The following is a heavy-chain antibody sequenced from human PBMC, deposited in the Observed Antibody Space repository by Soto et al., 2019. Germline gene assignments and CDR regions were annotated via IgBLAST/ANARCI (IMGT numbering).Heavy chain of an antibody. CDR1: GYTFTSYG. CDR2: ISAYNGNT. CDR3: ASFFCSSTSCYDYYYGMDV. Sequence: QVQLVQSGAEVKKPGASVKVSCKASGYTFTSYGISWVRQAPGQGLEWMGWISAYNGNTNYAQKLQGRVTMTTDTSTSPAYMELRSLRSDDTAVYYCASFFCSSTSCYDYYYGMDVWGQGTTVTVSS. V-gene: IGHV1-18*01. D-gene: IGHD2-2*01. J-gene: IGHJ6*02.